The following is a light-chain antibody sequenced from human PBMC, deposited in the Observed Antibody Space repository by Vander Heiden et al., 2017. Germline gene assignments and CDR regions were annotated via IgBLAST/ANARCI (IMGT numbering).Light chain of an antibody. CDR3: GTWDNSLRAEV. Sequence: QSVLTQPPSESAAPGHRVTIYCSRSSSNMGNNYASWYQQLPGTAPKLLIFDNNKRPSGIPDRFSGSKSGTSATLGITGLQTGDEAGYYCGTWDNSLRAEVFGGGTELTVL. J-gene: IGLJ2*01. V-gene: IGLV1-51*01. CDR1: SSNMGNNY. CDR2: DNN.